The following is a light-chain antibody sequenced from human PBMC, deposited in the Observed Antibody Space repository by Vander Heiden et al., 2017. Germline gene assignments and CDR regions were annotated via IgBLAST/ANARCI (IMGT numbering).Light chain of an antibody. CDR3: SSYTSSSTLEV. Sequence: QSALTQPASVSGSPGQSITISCTGTSSDVGGYNYVSWYQQQPGKAPKLVIFEVSHRPSGVSNRFSGSKSGNTASLTISGLQAEDEADYYCSSYTSSSTLEVFGTGTKVTVL. V-gene: IGLV2-14*01. CDR1: SSDVGGYNY. J-gene: IGLJ1*01. CDR2: EVS.